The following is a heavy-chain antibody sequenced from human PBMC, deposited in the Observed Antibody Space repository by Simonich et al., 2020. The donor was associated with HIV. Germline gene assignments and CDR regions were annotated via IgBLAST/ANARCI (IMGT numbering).Heavy chain of an antibody. CDR3: ARRDRELILYFDY. J-gene: IGHJ4*02. Sequence: QVQLQQWGAGLLKPSETLSLTCAVYGGSFSGYYWIWIRQPPGKGLEWIGEINHSGNTKYKSSLNSRATISVDKSKNQFSLKLSSVTAADTAIYYCARRDRELILYFDYWGQGNLVTVSS. D-gene: IGHD3-3*01. V-gene: IGHV4-34*01. CDR1: GGSFSGYY. CDR2: INHSGNT.